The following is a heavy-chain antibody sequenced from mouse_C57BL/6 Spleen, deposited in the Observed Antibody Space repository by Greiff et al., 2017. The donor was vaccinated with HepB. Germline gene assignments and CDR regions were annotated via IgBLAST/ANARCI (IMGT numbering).Heavy chain of an antibody. CDR1: GFTFSSYA. J-gene: IGHJ4*01. Sequence: LKESGEGLVKPGGSLKLSCAASGFTFSSYAMSWVRQTPEKRLEWVAYISSGGDYIYYADTVKGRFTISRDNARNTLYLQMSSLKSEDTAMYYCTRDYYGSSYYAMDYWGQGTSVTVSS. CDR2: ISSGGDYI. D-gene: IGHD1-1*01. V-gene: IGHV5-9-1*02. CDR3: TRDYYGSSYYAMDY.